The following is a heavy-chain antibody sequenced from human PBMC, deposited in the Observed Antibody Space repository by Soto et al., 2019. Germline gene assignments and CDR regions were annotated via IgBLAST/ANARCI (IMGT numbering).Heavy chain of an antibody. J-gene: IGHJ4*02. Sequence: VGSLRLSCAGSGFTFSSYTMHWVRQAPGKGLEWVTLILSDGSNKYYADSVKGRLTISRGNSKNTLYLQMNSLRAEDTAIYYCARDSGYNYGHPLAYWGQGTLVTVSS. D-gene: IGHD5-18*01. CDR1: GFTFSSYT. CDR3: ARDSGYNYGHPLAY. CDR2: ILSDGSNK. V-gene: IGHV3-30-3*01.